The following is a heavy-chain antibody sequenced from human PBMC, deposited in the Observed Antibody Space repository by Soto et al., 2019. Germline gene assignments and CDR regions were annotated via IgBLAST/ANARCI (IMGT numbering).Heavy chain of an antibody. CDR2: TYYRSKWYN. D-gene: IGHD3-16*01. J-gene: IGHJ4*02. CDR3: ARILDLGPLSYFDY. Sequence: SQTLSLTCGISGDSVSSNSAAWNWIRQSPSRGLEWLGRTYYRSKWYNDYAVSVKSRITIHPDTPKNQFSLQLNSVTPEDTAVYYCARILDLGPLSYFDYWGKGTLVTVSS. CDR1: GDSVSSNSAA. V-gene: IGHV6-1*01.